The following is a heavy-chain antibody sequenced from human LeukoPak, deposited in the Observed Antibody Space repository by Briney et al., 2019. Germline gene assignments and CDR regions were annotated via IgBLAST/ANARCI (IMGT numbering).Heavy chain of an antibody. V-gene: IGHV3-20*04. Sequence: GGSLRLSCEASGFTFGNDCMTWVRQVPGKGLECISSINWNGGTTSYADSVKGRFTISRDNDKISLYLQMNSLRAEDTALYYCARGGYRQLAYFDYWGQGALVTVSS. J-gene: IGHJ4*02. CDR1: GFTFGNDC. CDR2: INWNGGTT. CDR3: ARGGYRQLAYFDY. D-gene: IGHD3-16*02.